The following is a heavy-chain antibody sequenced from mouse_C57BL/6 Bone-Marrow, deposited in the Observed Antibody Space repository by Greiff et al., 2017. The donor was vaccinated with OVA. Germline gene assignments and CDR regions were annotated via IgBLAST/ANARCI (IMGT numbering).Heavy chain of an antibody. V-gene: IGHV1-26*01. J-gene: IGHJ4*01. CDR2: INPNNGGT. Sequence: VQLQQSGPELVKPGASVKISCKASGYTFTDYYMNWVKQSHGKSLEWIGDINPNNGGTSYNQKFKGKATLTVDKSSSTAYMELRSLTSEDSAVYYCARWDYYGSIYAMDYWGQGTSVTVSS. D-gene: IGHD1-1*01. CDR1: GYTFTDYY. CDR3: ARWDYYGSIYAMDY.